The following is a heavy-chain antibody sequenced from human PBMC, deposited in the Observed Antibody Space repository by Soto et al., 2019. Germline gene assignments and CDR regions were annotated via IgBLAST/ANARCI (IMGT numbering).Heavy chain of an antibody. D-gene: IGHD1-1*01. CDR1: GGSISSYY. Sequence: SETLSLTCTVSGGSISSYYWNWIRQPPGKGLEWIGYIYYSGSTNYNPSLKSRVTISVDKSKNQFSLKLSSVTAADTAVYYCASLAGGNGYYMDVWGKGTTVTVSS. J-gene: IGHJ6*03. V-gene: IGHV4-59*12. CDR2: IYYSGST. CDR3: ASLAGGNGYYMDV.